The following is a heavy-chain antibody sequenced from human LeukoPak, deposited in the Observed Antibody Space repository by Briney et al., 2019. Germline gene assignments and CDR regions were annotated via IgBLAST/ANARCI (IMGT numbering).Heavy chain of an antibody. Sequence: SVKLSCTASGFTFTISAVRWVRHARGQRLEWIGWIVVGSGKTNYAQKFQERVTITRDMSTSTAYMELSSLRSEDTAVYYCAASVRDIVVVAAAYVNYYYYGMDVWGKGTTVTVSS. CDR2: IVVGSGKT. V-gene: IGHV1-58*01. J-gene: IGHJ6*04. CDR1: GFTFTISA. D-gene: IGHD2-2*01. CDR3: AASVRDIVVVAAAYVNYYYYGMDV.